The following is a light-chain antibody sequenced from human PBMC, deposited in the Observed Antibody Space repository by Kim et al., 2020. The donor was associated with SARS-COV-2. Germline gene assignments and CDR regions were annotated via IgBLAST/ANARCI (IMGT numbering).Light chain of an antibody. J-gene: IGKJ2*03. Sequence: DIVMTQSPDSLAVSLGERATLNCKSSQTVLYNSNNKNYLAWYHQKPGQAPKLLIYWASIRESGVSDRFSGSGSETDFTLTISSLQAEDVAVYYCQQYYSTPPSFGQGTKLVI. CDR2: WAS. CDR1: QTVLYNSNNKNY. V-gene: IGKV4-1*01. CDR3: QQYYSTPPS.